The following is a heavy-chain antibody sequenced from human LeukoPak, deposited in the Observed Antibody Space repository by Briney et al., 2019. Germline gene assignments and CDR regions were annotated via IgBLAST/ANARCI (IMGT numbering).Heavy chain of an antibody. J-gene: IGHJ4*02. D-gene: IGHD4/OR15-4a*01. CDR3: ARRAGAYSHPYDY. Sequence: GGSLRLSCAASGFTFSGYAMTWVRQAPGKGLEWVSSISSSGGSTYYADSVKGRITISRDNSKNTLYLQMNSLRAEDTAVYYCARRAGAYSHPYDYWGQGTLVTVSS. CDR2: ISSSGGST. V-gene: IGHV3-23*01. CDR1: GFTFSGYA.